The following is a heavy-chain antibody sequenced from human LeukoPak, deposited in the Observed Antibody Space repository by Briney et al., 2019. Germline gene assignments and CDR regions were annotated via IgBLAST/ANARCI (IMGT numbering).Heavy chain of an antibody. CDR3: AYSSGYYH. V-gene: IGHV3-64D*06. Sequence: TGGSLRLSCSASGFTFSLYAKHWGRQAPGRGLEYVSAITSNGGSTYYADSVKGRFTISRDNSKNTLYLHMSTLRPEDTAVYYCAYSSGYYHWGQGTLVTVSS. J-gene: IGHJ1*01. CDR1: GFTFSLYA. CDR2: ITSNGGST. D-gene: IGHD3-22*01.